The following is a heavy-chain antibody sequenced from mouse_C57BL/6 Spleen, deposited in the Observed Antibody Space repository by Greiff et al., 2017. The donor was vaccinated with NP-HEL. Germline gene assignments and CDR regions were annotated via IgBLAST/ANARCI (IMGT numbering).Heavy chain of an antibody. D-gene: IGHD2-2*01. Sequence: VQLQQSGPELVKPGASVKMSCKASGYTFTDYNMHWVKQSHGKSLEWIGYINPNNGGTSYNQKFKGKATLTVNKSSSTAYMELRSLTSEDSAVYYCARSAYYGYPAWFAYWGQGTLVTVSA. CDR2: INPNNGGT. J-gene: IGHJ3*01. CDR3: ARSAYYGYPAWFAY. V-gene: IGHV1-22*01. CDR1: GYTFTDYN.